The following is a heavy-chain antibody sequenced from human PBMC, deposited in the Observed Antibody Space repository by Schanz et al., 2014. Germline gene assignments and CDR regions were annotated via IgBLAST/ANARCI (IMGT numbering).Heavy chain of an antibody. CDR2: INPNSGGT. Sequence: QVQLVQSGSELKKPGASVKISCKASGYTFTDYYMYWVRQAPGQGLEWMGRINPNSGGTNYAQKFQGRVTMTRDTSTSTAYMELSRLRSDDTAIYYCATIGVNDYWRFGLDLWGQGTTVTVSS. D-gene: IGHD3-16*01. CDR1: GYTFTDYY. V-gene: IGHV1-2*06. J-gene: IGHJ6*02. CDR3: ATIGVNDYWRFGLDL.